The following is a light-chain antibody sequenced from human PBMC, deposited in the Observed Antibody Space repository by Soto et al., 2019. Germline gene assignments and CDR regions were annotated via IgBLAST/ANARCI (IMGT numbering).Light chain of an antibody. Sequence: IQMTHSPSTLSASVLYRVTITCRASQSISGWLAWYQQKPGKAPKLLIYDASILESGVPSRFSGSGSGTEFTLTISSLQPDDFATYYCQHYNSYSEAFGQGTKVDIK. CDR1: QSISGW. J-gene: IGKJ1*01. CDR2: DAS. V-gene: IGKV1-5*01. CDR3: QHYNSYSEA.